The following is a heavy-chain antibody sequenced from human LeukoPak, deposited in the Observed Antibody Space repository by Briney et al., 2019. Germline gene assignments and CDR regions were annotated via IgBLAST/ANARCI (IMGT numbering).Heavy chain of an antibody. V-gene: IGHV4-59*06. J-gene: IGHJ4*02. CDR1: GXSITNYY. CDR3: ARTITIFGALGYFDY. D-gene: IGHD3-3*01. CDR2: IYYSGNT. Sequence: ASETLSLTCTVSGXSITNYYWSWVRQHPGKGLEWIAYIYYSGNTYYNPSLKRRVTISVDTSKNQFSLKLSSVTAADTAVYYCARTITIFGALGYFDYWGQGTLVTVSS.